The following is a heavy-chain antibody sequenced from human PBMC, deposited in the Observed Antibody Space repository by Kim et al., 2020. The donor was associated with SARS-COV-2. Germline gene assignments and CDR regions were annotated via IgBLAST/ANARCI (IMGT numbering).Heavy chain of an antibody. CDR3: VRGAYSSSWHPT. CDR2: INSDGSST. Sequence: GGSLRLSCAASGFTFSRYWMHWVRQAPGKGLVWVSRINSDGSSTSYADSVKGRFTMSRDNAKNTLYLQMNSLRAEDTAVYYCVRGAYSSSWHPTWGQGTLVTVSS. J-gene: IGHJ4*02. D-gene: IGHD6-13*01. CDR1: GFTFSRYW. V-gene: IGHV3-74*01.